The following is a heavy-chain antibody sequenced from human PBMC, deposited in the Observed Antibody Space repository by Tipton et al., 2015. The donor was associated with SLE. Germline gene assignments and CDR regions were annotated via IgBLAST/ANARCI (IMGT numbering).Heavy chain of an antibody. Sequence: LRLSCAVSGYSISSGYYWGWTRQPPGKGLEWIGSIYHSGSAYYNPSLKSRVTISVDKSNNQFSLKLSSVTAADTAVYYCARGLAYDYVWGSYRQYYFDYWGQGTLVTVSS. J-gene: IGHJ4*02. D-gene: IGHD3-16*02. CDR2: IYHSGSA. CDR3: ARGLAYDYVWGSYRQYYFDY. CDR1: GYSISSGYY. V-gene: IGHV4-38-2*01.